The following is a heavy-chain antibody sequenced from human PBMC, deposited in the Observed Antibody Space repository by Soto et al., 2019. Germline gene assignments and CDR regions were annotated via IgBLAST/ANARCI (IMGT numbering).Heavy chain of an antibody. Sequence: QVQLVESGGGVVQPGRSLRLSCAASGFTFSSYGMHWVRQAPGKGLEWVAVIWYDGSNKYYADSVKGRFTISRDNSKNTLDLQMNSLRAEDTAVYYCARDQGRGYNYGFDYWGQGTLVTVSS. J-gene: IGHJ4*02. CDR3: ARDQGRGYNYGFDY. V-gene: IGHV3-33*01. CDR1: GFTFSSYG. D-gene: IGHD5-18*01. CDR2: IWYDGSNK.